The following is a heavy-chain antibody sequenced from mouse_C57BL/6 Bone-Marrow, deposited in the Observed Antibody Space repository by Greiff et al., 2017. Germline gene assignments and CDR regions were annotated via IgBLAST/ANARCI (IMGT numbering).Heavy chain of an antibody. Sequence: VQLQQSGPGLVQPSQSLSITCTVSGFSLTSYGVHWVRQSPGKGLEWLGVIWSGGSTDYNAAFISRLSISKDNSKSQVFFKMNSLQADDTAIYYCARTLYGYDGGPWFAYWGQGTLVTVSA. D-gene: IGHD2-2*01. CDR3: ARTLYGYDGGPWFAY. CDR1: GFSLTSYG. CDR2: IWSGGST. J-gene: IGHJ3*01. V-gene: IGHV2-2*01.